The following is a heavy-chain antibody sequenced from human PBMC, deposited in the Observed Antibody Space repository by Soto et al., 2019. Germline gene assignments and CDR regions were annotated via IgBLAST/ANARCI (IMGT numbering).Heavy chain of an antibody. CDR1: GGTFSSYA. Sequence: QVQLVQSGAEVKKPGSSVKVSCKASGGTFSSYAISWVRQAPGQGLEWMGGIIPIFGTANYAQKFQGRVTFTADESTSTAYMELSSLRSEDTAVYYCARVGRKGYSSSWYYFDYWGQGTLVTVSS. J-gene: IGHJ4*02. D-gene: IGHD6-13*01. CDR2: IIPIFGTA. V-gene: IGHV1-69*01. CDR3: ARVGRKGYSSSWYYFDY.